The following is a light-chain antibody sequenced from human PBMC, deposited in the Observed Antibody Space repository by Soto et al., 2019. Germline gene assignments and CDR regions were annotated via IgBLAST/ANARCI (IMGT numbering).Light chain of an antibody. V-gene: IGLV2-11*01. J-gene: IGLJ1*01. CDR3: CSYAGRYTYV. CDR1: SSDVGGYNY. Sequence: QSALTQPRSVSGSPGQSVTISCTGTSSDVGGYNYVSWYQEQPGKAPKLMSYDVSKRPSGVPDRFSGSKSGNTASLTISGLQAEDEADYYCCSYAGRYTYVFGTGTKLTVL. CDR2: DVS.